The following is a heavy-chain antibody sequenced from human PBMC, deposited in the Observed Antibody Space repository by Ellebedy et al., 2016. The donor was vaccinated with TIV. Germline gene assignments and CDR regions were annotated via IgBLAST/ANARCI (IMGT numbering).Heavy chain of an antibody. Sequence: ASVKVSXXASGYTFTGYYMHWVRQAPGQGLEWMGWINPNSGGTNYAQKFQGWVTMTRDTSISTAYMELSRLRSDDTAVYYCARDLRAYYYGMDVWGQGTTVTVSS. D-gene: IGHD3-9*01. CDR2: INPNSGGT. J-gene: IGHJ6*02. CDR1: GYTFTGYY. CDR3: ARDLRAYYYGMDV. V-gene: IGHV1-2*04.